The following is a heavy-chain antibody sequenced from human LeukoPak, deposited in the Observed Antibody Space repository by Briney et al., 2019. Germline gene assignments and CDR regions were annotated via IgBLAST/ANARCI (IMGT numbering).Heavy chain of an antibody. D-gene: IGHD7-27*01. CDR3: AKPQSYLGALDI. V-gene: IGHV5-51*01. CDR1: GYSFINYW. CDR2: IYPGDSDT. J-gene: IGHJ3*02. Sequence: GESLKISCRGSGYSFINYWIGWVRQMPGKGLEWMGIIYPGDSDTKYSPSFQGQVTISADKSISATYLQRSSLKASDTAIYYCAKPQSYLGALDIWGQGTTVTVSS.